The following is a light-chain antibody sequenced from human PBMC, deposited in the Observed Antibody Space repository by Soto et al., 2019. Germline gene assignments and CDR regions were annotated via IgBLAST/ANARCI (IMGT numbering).Light chain of an antibody. V-gene: IGKV3-11*01. CDR3: HKRQSWPRT. Sequence: IGLTQSPATLSSFSGDRVTVSSRASQYINTRLAWYQHRPGQAPRLLIYQTSIRAAGIPARFSASGSGTDFTLTISDVQPEDFALYYCHKRQSWPRTCGQGTKGDIK. J-gene: IGKJ1*01. CDR2: QTS. CDR1: QYINTR.